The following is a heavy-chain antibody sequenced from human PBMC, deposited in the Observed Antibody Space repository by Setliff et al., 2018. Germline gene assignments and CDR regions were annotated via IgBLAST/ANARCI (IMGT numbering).Heavy chain of an antibody. Sequence: PSETLSLTCTVSGGSISSYYWSWIRQPPGKGLEWIGYIYHSGSTNYNPSLKSRVTISVDTSKNQFSLKLSSVTAADTAVYYCARESRYYYDNLGTLDYWGQGTLVTVSS. V-gene: IGHV4-59*12. D-gene: IGHD3-22*01. CDR1: GGSISSYY. CDR3: ARESRYYYDNLGTLDY. J-gene: IGHJ4*02. CDR2: IYHSGST.